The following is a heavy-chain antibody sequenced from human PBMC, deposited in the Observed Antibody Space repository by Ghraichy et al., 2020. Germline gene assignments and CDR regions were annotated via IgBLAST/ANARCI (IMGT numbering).Heavy chain of an antibody. CDR2: IYYSGST. D-gene: IGHD3-10*01. J-gene: IGHJ4*02. CDR3: ARAPLFDY. Sequence: SETLSLTCTVSGGSVSSGSYYWSWIRQPPGKGLEWIGYIYYSGSTNYNPSLKSRVTISVDTSKNQFSLKLSSVTAADTAVYYCARAPLFDYWGQGTLVTVSS. CDR1: GGSVSSGSYY. V-gene: IGHV4-61*01.